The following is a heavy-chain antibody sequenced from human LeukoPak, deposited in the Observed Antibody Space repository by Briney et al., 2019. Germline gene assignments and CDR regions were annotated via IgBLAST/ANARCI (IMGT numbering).Heavy chain of an antibody. Sequence: ASVKVSCKASGYTFTSYAMHWVRHAPGQRLEWMGWINAGNGNTKYSQRFQGRVTITRDTSASTAYMELSSLRSEDTAVYYCARDLTALDYGDYYNWFDPWGQGTLVTVSS. CDR3: ARDLTALDYGDYYNWFDP. CDR1: GYTFTSYA. V-gene: IGHV1-3*01. CDR2: INAGNGNT. J-gene: IGHJ5*02. D-gene: IGHD4-17*01.